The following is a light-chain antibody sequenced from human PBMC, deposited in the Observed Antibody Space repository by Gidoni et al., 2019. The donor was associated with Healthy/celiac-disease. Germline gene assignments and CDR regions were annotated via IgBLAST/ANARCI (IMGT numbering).Light chain of an antibody. CDR1: QIVSSSY. Sequence: IVLTQSPGPLSLSPGERATLSCRASQIVSSSYLAWYQQKPGQAPRLLIYGASSRATGIPDRFSGSGSGTDFTLTISRLEPEDFAVYYCQQYGSSPPITFGQGTRLEIK. CDR3: QQYGSSPPIT. V-gene: IGKV3-20*01. J-gene: IGKJ5*01. CDR2: GAS.